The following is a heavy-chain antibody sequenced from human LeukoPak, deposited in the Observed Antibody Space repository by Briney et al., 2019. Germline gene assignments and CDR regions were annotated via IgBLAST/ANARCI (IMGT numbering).Heavy chain of an antibody. J-gene: IGHJ4*02. D-gene: IGHD3-22*01. CDR2: INHSGST. V-gene: IGHV4-34*01. Sequence: KPSETLSLTCAVYGGSFSGYYWSWIRQPPGKGLEWIGEINHSGSTNYNPSLKSRVTISVDTSKNQFSLKLSSATAADTAVYYCARGQVDYYDSSGYSYYFDYWGQGTLVTVSS. CDR3: ARGQVDYYDSSGYSYYFDY. CDR1: GGSFSGYY.